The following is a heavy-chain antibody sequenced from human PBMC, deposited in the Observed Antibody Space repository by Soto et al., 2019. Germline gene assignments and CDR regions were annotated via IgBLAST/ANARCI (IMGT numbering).Heavy chain of an antibody. V-gene: IGHV4-4*02. CDR3: ARVGEDGAGTRVFDY. D-gene: IGHD6-19*01. Sequence: QVQLQESGPGLVKPSGTLSLTCDVSGGSISSSNWWSWVRQPPGKGLEWSGEIYHSGSTNYNPSLKSRVTISVDKSKNQFSLKLSSVTAADTAVYYCARVGEDGAGTRVFDYWGQGTLVTVSS. J-gene: IGHJ4*02. CDR2: IYHSGST. CDR1: GGSISSSNW.